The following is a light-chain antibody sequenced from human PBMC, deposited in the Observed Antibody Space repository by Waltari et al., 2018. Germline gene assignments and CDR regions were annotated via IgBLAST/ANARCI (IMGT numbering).Light chain of an antibody. CDR3: QQYNMSPYT. V-gene: IGKV1-5*03. J-gene: IGKJ2*01. CDR2: KSF. CDR1: QSISNW. Sequence: DIQMTQSPSTLSASVGDRVTITCRASQSISNWLAWYQQKPGKAPKVLIYKSFSLQSGVPSRFSGSGSETEFTLTISSLQPDDFATYDCQQYNMSPYTFGQGTTLEI.